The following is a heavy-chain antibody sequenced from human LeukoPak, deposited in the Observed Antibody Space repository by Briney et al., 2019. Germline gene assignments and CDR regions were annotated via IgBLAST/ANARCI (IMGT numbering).Heavy chain of an antibody. J-gene: IGHJ4*02. CDR3: ARDMGSRAKIDY. Sequence: GGSLRLSCTASGFSFGDYSMNWVRQAPGKGLEWVSSISSSSSYIYYADSVKGRFTISRDNAKNSLYLQMNSLRAEDTAVYYCARDMGSRAKIDYWGQGTLVTVSS. V-gene: IGHV3-21*01. D-gene: IGHD3-10*01. CDR2: ISSSSSYI. CDR1: GFSFGDYS.